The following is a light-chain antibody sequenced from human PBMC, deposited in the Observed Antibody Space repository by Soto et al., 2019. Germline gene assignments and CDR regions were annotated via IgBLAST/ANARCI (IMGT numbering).Light chain of an antibody. J-gene: IGKJ1*01. V-gene: IGKV3-20*01. CDR2: AAS. Sequence: EIVLTQSPGPLSLSPGERATLSCRPSQSVSSTYLDWYQQKPGQAPRLLNNAASCRATGIPDRFSGGASATDFTLTISRLEPEDFAVYYCRHYINSQWTFGQGTKVEIK. CDR3: RHYINSQWT. CDR1: QSVSSTY.